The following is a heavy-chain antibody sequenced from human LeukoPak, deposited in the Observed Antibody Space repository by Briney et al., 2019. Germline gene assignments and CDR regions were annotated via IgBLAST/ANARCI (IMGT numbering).Heavy chain of an antibody. CDR1: GFTLSTYA. D-gene: IGHD2-21*01. CDR2: TFSSDAVT. CDR3: AKAQVTSCRGAYCYPFDS. J-gene: IGHJ4*02. Sequence: GGSLRLSCAASGFTLSTYAMSWVRQTPGKGLEWVAATFSSDAVTYNADSERGPYTISRDNSKNTLYLQMNSLRAEDAAVYFCAKAQVTSCRGAYCYPFDSWGQGTLVTVSS. V-gene: IGHV3-23*01.